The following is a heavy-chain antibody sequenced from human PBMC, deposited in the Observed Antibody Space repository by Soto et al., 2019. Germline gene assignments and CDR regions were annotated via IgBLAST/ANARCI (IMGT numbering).Heavy chain of an antibody. CDR3: AGRNSLASVSLNFRELSNYKWIDP. Sequence: QLQLQESGPGLVKPSETLSLTCTVSGDSITNNNYYWGWFRQPPGKGLEWIASIYYIGSTYYNPSLKSRVTISVDTSNNQFSLNLNSVTASDTAVYYCAGRNSLASVSLNFRELSNYKWIDPWGPGTLVTVSS. V-gene: IGHV4-39*01. CDR1: GDSITNNNYY. CDR2: IYYIGST. J-gene: IGHJ5*02. D-gene: IGHD3-16*02.